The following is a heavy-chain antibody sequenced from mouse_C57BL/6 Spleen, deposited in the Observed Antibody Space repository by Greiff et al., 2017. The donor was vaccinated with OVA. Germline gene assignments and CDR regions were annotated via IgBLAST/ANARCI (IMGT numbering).Heavy chain of an antibody. CDR3: ARTTTVVERVDY. J-gene: IGHJ2*01. Sequence: QVQLQQPGAELVKPGASVKMSCKASGYTFTSYWITWVKQRPGQGLEWIGDIYPGSGSTNYNEKFKSKATLTVDTSSSTAYMQLSSLTSEDSAVYYCARTTTVVERVDYWGQGTTLTVSS. CDR1: GYTFTSYW. V-gene: IGHV1-55*01. D-gene: IGHD1-1*01. CDR2: IYPGSGST.